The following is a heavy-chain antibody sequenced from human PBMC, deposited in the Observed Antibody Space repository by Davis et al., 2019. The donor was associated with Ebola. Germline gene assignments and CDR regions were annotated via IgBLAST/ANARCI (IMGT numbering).Heavy chain of an antibody. CDR3: ARDYAGTSWGSDAFDI. V-gene: IGHV3-30-3*01. CDR1: GFTFSSYA. D-gene: IGHD7-27*01. CDR2: ISYDGSNK. Sequence: GESLKISCAASGFTFSSYAMHWVRQAPGKGLEWVAVISYDGSNKYYADSVKGRFTISRDNSKNTLYLQMNSLRAEDTAVYYCARDYAGTSWGSDAFDIWGQGTMVTVSS. J-gene: IGHJ3*02.